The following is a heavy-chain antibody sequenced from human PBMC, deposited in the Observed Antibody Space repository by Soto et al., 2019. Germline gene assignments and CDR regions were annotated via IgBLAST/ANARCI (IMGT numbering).Heavy chain of an antibody. CDR1: GGSISSYY. Sequence: SETLSLTCTVSGGSISSYYWSWIRQPPGKGLEWIGYIYYSGSTNYNPSLKSRVTISVDTSKNQFSLKLSSVTAADTAVYYCARFPSPAWFDPWGQGTLVTVSS. J-gene: IGHJ5*02. CDR2: IYYSGST. D-gene: IGHD3-10*01. CDR3: ARFPSPAWFDP. V-gene: IGHV4-59*08.